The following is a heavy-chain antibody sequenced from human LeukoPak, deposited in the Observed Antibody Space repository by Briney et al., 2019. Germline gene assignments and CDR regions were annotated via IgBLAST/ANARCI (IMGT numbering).Heavy chain of an antibody. CDR2: IYHSGST. Sequence: SETLSLTCAVSGGSISSGGYSWSWIRQPPGKGLEWIGYIYHSGSTYYNPSLKSRVTISVDRSKNQFSLKLSSVTAADTAVYYCARAAGTTRGYPYWGQGTLVTVSS. J-gene: IGHJ4*02. CDR1: GGSISSGGYS. CDR3: ARAAGTTRGYPY. D-gene: IGHD1-7*01. V-gene: IGHV4-30-2*01.